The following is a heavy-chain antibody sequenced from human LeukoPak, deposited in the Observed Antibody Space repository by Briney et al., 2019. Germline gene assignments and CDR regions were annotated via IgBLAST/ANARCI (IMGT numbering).Heavy chain of an antibody. Sequence: SQTLSLTCAISGDSVSSSSVAWNWIRQSPSRGLEWLGRTYYRSQWYSESAASVESRITISPDTSKNQLSLQLNSVTPEDTAVYYCARVYSSSGEFDYWGRGTLVTVSS. CDR3: ARVYSSSGEFDY. D-gene: IGHD6-19*01. J-gene: IGHJ4*02. V-gene: IGHV6-1*01. CDR1: GDSVSSSSVA. CDR2: TYYRSQWYS.